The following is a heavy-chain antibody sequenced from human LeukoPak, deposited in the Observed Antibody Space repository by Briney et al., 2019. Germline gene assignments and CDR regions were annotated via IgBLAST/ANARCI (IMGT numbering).Heavy chain of an antibody. V-gene: IGHV3-7*01. CDR3: ARANLGAAAGTSNWYFDL. Sequence: GGSLRLSCAASGFTFSSYWMSWVRQAPGKGLEWVANIKQDGSEKYYVDSVKGRFTISRDNAKNSLYLQMNSLRAEDTAVYYCARANLGAAAGTSNWYFDLWGRGTLVTVSS. CDR1: GFTFSSYW. D-gene: IGHD6-13*01. J-gene: IGHJ2*01. CDR2: IKQDGSEK.